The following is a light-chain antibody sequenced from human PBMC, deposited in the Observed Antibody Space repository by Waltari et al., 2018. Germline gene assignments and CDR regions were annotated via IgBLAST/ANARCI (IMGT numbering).Light chain of an antibody. CDR3: QQSYCTPRT. V-gene: IGKV1-39*01. CDR1: QSISSY. J-gene: IGKJ2*01. Sequence: DIQMTQSPSSLSASVGDRVTITCRASQSISSYLNWYQQKPGKAPKLLIYAAASLQSGVQSRFSGSGSGTDFTLTISSLQPEDFATYYCQQSYCTPRTFGQGTKLEIK. CDR2: AAA.